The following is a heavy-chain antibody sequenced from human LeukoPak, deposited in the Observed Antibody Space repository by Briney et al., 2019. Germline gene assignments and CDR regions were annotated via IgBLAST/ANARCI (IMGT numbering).Heavy chain of an antibody. CDR3: AKDVSGYYYTGAFDI. J-gene: IGHJ3*02. D-gene: IGHD3-22*01. CDR1: GFTFSSYA. CDR2: ISGSGGST. V-gene: IGHV3-23*01. Sequence: TGGSLRLSCAASGFTFSSYAMSWVRQAPGKGLEWVSAISGSGGSTYYADSVKGRFTISRDNSKNTLYLQMNSLRAEDTAVYYCAKDVSGYYYTGAFDIWGQGTMVTVSS.